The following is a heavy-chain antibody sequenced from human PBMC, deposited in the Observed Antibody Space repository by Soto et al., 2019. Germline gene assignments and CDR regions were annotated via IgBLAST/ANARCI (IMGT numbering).Heavy chain of an antibody. CDR3: ARYASGSYYKMKYYFDY. D-gene: IGHD3-10*01. J-gene: IGHJ4*02. Sequence: ASSKVSCKASGYTFTSYAMHWVRQSPCQRLEWMGWINAGNGNTKYSQKFQGRVTITRDTSASTAYMELSSLRSDDTAVYYCARYASGSYYKMKYYFDYWGQGTLVTSPQ. CDR2: INAGNGNT. CDR1: GYTFTSYA. V-gene: IGHV1-3*01.